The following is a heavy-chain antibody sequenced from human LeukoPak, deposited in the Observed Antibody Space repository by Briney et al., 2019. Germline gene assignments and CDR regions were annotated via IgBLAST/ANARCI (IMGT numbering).Heavy chain of an antibody. J-gene: IGHJ6*02. Sequence: ASVKVSCKASGYTFTGYYMHWVRQAPGQGLEWMGWINPNSGGTNYAQKFQGRVTMTRDTSISTAYMELSRLRSDDTAVYYCARVEVEQWLPPAYYYYYGMDVWGQGTTVTVS. V-gene: IGHV1-2*02. CDR2: INPNSGGT. D-gene: IGHD6-19*01. CDR3: ARVEVEQWLPPAYYYYYGMDV. CDR1: GYTFTGYY.